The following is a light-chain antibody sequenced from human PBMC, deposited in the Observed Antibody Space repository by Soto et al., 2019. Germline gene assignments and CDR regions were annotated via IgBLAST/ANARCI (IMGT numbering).Light chain of an antibody. J-gene: IGKJ4*01. V-gene: IGKV1-12*01. CDR2: AAS. CDR3: QQAVSFPLT. CDR1: QGIRSW. Sequence: DIQMTQSPSSVSASVGDRVFISCRASQGIRSWLAWYQHKPGTAPKLLIYAASTLQSGVPSRFSGSGSETDFTLPISSLQPEDSATYYCQQAVSFPLTFGGGTKVEI.